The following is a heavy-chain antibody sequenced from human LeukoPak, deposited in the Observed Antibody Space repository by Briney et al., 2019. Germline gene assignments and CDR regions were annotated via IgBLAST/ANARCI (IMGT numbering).Heavy chain of an antibody. J-gene: IGHJ5*02. D-gene: IGHD3-9*01. CDR2: INHSGST. CDR3: ARVTDYDILTGYYVRGYWFDP. Sequence: SETLSLTRAVYGGSFSGYYWSWIRQPPGKGLEWIGEINHSGSTNYNPSLKSRVTISVDTSKNQFSLKLSSVTAADTAVYYCARVTDYDILTGYYVRGYWFDPWGQGTLVTVSS. V-gene: IGHV4-34*01. CDR1: GGSFSGYY.